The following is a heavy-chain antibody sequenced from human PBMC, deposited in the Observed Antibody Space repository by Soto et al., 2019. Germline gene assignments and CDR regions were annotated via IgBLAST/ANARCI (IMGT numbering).Heavy chain of an antibody. D-gene: IGHD2-15*01. Sequence: QVQLVESGGGVVQPGTSLRLSCVASGFSFRSYAMHWVRQAPGQGLEWVAFTSYDGSKKDYAASVKGRFTVSRDNFENILYLEMNSLRPEDTAVYYCAKEGQAHCSGGSCFSGWFHAWGHGTQVTVSS. CDR1: GFSFRSYA. CDR3: AKEGQAHCSGGSCFSGWFHA. J-gene: IGHJ4*03. V-gene: IGHV3-30*18. CDR2: TSYDGSKK.